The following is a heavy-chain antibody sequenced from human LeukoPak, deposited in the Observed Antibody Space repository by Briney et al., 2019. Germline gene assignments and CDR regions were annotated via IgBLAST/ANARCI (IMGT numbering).Heavy chain of an antibody. D-gene: IGHD3-10*01. Sequence: GASVKVSCKASGYTFTSYAMNWVRQAPGQGLEWMGWINTNTGNPTYAQGFTGWFVFSLDTSVSTAYLQISSLKAEDTAVYYCARPGSGSYYNEEGRAYAFDIWGQGTMVTVSS. CDR3: ARPGSGSYYNEEGRAYAFDI. J-gene: IGHJ3*02. V-gene: IGHV7-4-1*02. CDR1: GYTFTSYA. CDR2: INTNTGNP.